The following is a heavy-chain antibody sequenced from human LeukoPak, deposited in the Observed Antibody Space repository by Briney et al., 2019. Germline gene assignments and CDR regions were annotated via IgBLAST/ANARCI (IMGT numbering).Heavy chain of an antibody. V-gene: IGHV3-33*06. J-gene: IGHJ5*02. CDR3: AKDLSFYNWTHGWFEP. D-gene: IGHD3-10*01. CDR1: GFTFSSYG. CDR2: IWYDGSNK. Sequence: PGGSLRLSCAASGFTFSSYGMHWVRQAPGKGLEWVAVIWYDGSNKYYADSVKGRFTISRDNSKNTLYLQMNSLRAEDTAVYYCAKDLSFYNWTHGWFEPWGHGTLVTVSS.